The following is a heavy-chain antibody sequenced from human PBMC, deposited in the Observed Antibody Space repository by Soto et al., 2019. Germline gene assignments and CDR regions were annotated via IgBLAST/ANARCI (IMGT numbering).Heavy chain of an antibody. J-gene: IGHJ4*02. Sequence: XSVKVSCQASVDTFTPNYIHWVRQAPGQGFEWMGWINPKSGGTKYPQKFQGRVTMTRDTSLSTVYMTLTRLTSDDTAVYYCARDLAKGGGSAGFDSWGQGTLVTVSS. D-gene: IGHD1-26*01. CDR1: VDTFTPNY. V-gene: IGHV1-2*02. CDR2: INPKSGGT. CDR3: ARDLAKGGGSAGFDS.